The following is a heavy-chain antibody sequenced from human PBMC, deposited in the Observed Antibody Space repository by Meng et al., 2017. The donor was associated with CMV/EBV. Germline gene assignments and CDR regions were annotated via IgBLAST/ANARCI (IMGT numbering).Heavy chain of an antibody. CDR3: ASGPAGTEGWFDP. V-gene: IGHV1-69*05. CDR1: GGTFSSYA. J-gene: IGHJ5*02. Sequence: SVKVSCKASGGTFSSYAISWVRQAPGQGIEWMGGIIPIFGTANYAQKFQGRVTITTDESTSTAYLELSSLRSEDTAVYYCASGPAGTEGWFDPWGQGTLVTVSS. CDR2: IIPIFGTA. D-gene: IGHD6-13*01.